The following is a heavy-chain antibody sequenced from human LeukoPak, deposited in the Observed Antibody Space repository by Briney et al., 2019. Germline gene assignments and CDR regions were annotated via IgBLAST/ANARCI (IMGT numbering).Heavy chain of an antibody. V-gene: IGHV1-18*01. Sequence: ASVKVSCKASGYTFTSYGISWVRQAPGQGLEWMGWISAYNGNTNYAQKLQGRVTMTTDTSTSTAYMELRSLRSDDTAVYYCARGQTLSYYDILTGYDPPLGFDYWGQGTLVTVSS. CDR2: ISAYNGNT. CDR3: ARGQTLSYYDILTGYDPPLGFDY. J-gene: IGHJ4*02. CDR1: GYTFTSYG. D-gene: IGHD3-9*01.